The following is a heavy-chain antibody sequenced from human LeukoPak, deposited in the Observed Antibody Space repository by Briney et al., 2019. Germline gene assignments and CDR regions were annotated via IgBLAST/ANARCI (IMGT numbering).Heavy chain of an antibody. J-gene: IGHJ6*02. D-gene: IGHD4-11*01. CDR1: GESISGFY. CDR3: ARAYDRFYSSYGMDV. CDR2: IYYSGST. V-gene: IGHV4-59*01. Sequence: SETLSLTCTVSGESISGFYWNWIRQPPGKGLEWLGYIYYSGSTNYNPSLKSRVTISIDTSKNQFSLKLSSVTAADTAVYYCARAYDRFYSSYGMDVWGQGTTVTVSS.